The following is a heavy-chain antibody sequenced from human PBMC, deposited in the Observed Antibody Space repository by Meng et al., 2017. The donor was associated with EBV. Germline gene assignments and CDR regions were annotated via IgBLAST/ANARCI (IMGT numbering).Heavy chain of an antibody. J-gene: IGHJ4*02. D-gene: IGHD2-2*01. CDR1: GFTFSGSA. V-gene: IGHV3-73*02. CDR3: TRMSSPLDY. Sequence: VELGEAGGGCVPPGGSLKLSCAASGFTFSGSAMHWVRQASGKGLEWVGRIRSKAKSYATAYAASVKGRFTISRDDSKNTAYLQMNSLKTEDTAVYYCTRMSSPLDYWGQGTLVTVSS. CDR2: IRSKAKSYAT.